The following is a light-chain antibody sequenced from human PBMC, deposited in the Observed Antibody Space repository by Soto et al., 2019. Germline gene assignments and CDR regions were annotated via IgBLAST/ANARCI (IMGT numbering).Light chain of an antibody. CDR3: QQYGTSPLT. CDR1: QSVRSTY. Sequence: EIVLTQSPGTLSLSPGERATLSCRASQSVRSTYLAWYQQKPGQAPRLLIYGASSRATGFPDRFSGSGSGTDFTLTFSRLEPEDFAVYYCQQYGTSPLTFGGGTKVEIK. CDR2: GAS. V-gene: IGKV3-20*01. J-gene: IGKJ4*01.